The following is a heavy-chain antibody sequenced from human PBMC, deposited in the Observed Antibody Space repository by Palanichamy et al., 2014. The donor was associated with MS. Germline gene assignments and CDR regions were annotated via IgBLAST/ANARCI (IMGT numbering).Heavy chain of an antibody. V-gene: IGHV4-34*01. CDR3: ARVGITMVRGAYFGY. D-gene: IGHD3-10*01. CDR2: INHSGST. J-gene: IGHJ4*02. CDR1: VGPFSGYY. Sequence: QLQQWGGRTVEAFRRPCPSPALSMVGPFSGYYWSWIRQPPGKGLEWIGEINHSGSTNYNPSLKSRVAISVDTSKKQFSLKLSSVTAADTAVYYCARVGITMVRGAYFGYWGRGTLVTVSS.